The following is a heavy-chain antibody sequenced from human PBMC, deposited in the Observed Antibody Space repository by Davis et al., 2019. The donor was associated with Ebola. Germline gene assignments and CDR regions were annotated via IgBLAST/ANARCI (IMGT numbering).Heavy chain of an antibody. CDR2: IRSKANSYAT. D-gene: IGHD4-17*01. CDR3: TQTVTTFDY. CDR1: GFTFSGSA. V-gene: IGHV3-73*01. J-gene: IGHJ4*02. Sequence: GESQKISCAASGFTFSGSAMHWVRQASGKGLEWVGRIRSKANSYATAYAASVKGRFTISRDDSKNTAYLQMNSLKTEDTAVYYCTQTVTTFDYWGQGTLVTVSS.